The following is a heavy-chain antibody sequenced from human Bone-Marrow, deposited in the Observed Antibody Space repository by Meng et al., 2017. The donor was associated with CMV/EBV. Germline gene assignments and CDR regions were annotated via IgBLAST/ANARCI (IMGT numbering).Heavy chain of an antibody. D-gene: IGHD3-16*01. CDR3: ARDRGRQHHKYYYYGMDV. Sequence: SCKASGGTFSSYTISWVRQAPGKGLEWVSSISSSSSYIYYADSVKGRFTISRDNAKNSLYLQMNSLRAEDTAVYYCARDRGRQHHKYYYYGMDVWGQGTTVTVSS. J-gene: IGHJ6*01. V-gene: IGHV3-21*01. CDR1: GGTFSSYT. CDR2: ISSSSSYI.